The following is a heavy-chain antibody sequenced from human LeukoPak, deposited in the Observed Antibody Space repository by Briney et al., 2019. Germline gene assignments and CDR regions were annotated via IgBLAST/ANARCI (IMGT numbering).Heavy chain of an antibody. J-gene: IGHJ6*02. CDR2: ISVYNGNT. D-gene: IGHD5-12*01. CDR3: ARDGTSGYIMDYYYYGMDV. Sequence: ASVKVSCTASGYTFTSYGISWVRQAPGQGLEWMGWISVYNGNTNYAQKLQGRVTMTTDTSTSTAYMELRSLRSDDTAVYYCARDGTSGYIMDYYYYGMDVWGQGTTVTVSS. CDR1: GYTFTSYG. V-gene: IGHV1-18*01.